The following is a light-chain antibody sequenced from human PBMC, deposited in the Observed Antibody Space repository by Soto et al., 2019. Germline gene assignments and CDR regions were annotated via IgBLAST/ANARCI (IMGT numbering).Light chain of an antibody. CDR3: QQYGSSPPFT. J-gene: IGKJ3*01. Sequence: ELVLTQSPGTLSLSAGARATLSCRASQSVISSYLAWYQQKPGQAPGLLIYGASSRATGIPDRFSGSGSGTDFTHTISRLEPEDFAVYYCQQYGSSPPFTFGPGTKVDIK. V-gene: IGKV3-20*01. CDR1: QSVISSY. CDR2: GAS.